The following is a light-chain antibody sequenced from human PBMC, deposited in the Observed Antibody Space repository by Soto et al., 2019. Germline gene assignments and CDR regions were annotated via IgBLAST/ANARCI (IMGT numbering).Light chain of an antibody. CDR2: GAS. CDR3: QQYAASPRT. J-gene: IGKJ1*01. CDR1: QSVSNNY. V-gene: IGKV3-20*01. Sequence: EIVLTQSPCTLSLSTGERATLSCRASQSVSNNYLAWYQQTPGQAPRLLIYGASSRATGIPDRFSGSGSATDFTLTISRLEPEDFAVYYCQQYAASPRTFGQGTKVDIK.